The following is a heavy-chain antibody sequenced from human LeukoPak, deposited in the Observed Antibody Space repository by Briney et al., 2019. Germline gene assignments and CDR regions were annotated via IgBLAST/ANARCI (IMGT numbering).Heavy chain of an antibody. Sequence: GGSLRLYCAGSGFTFSNYAMRWVRQAQGKGLEGVSAITGSGGNTEYADSVKGRITISRDNSKNPVFLQMNSLRAEDTAVYYCAKWGDYDVLTGYYVSDYWGQGILVTVSS. CDR1: GFTFSNYA. V-gene: IGHV3-23*01. CDR2: ITGSGGNT. D-gene: IGHD3-9*01. J-gene: IGHJ4*02. CDR3: AKWGDYDVLTGYYVSDY.